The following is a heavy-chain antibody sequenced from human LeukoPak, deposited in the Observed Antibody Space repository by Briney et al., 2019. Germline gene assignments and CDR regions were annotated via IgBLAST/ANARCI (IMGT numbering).Heavy chain of an antibody. CDR1: GYSISSNYY. CDR2: IFHSGST. V-gene: IGHV4-38-2*01. D-gene: IGHD3-3*01. Sequence: SETLSLTCAVPGYSISSNYYWGWIRQPPGKGLEWIGSIFHSGSTYYNPSLKSRVTISVDTSKNQFSLKLNSVIAADTAVYYCARGAYYDFWSGYSPLAEYFQYWGQGTLVTVSS. CDR3: ARGAYYDFWSGYSPLAEYFQY. J-gene: IGHJ1*01.